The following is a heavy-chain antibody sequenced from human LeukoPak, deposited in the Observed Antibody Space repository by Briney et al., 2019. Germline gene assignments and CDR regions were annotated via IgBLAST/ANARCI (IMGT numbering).Heavy chain of an antibody. CDR1: GFTFSSYS. J-gene: IGHJ4*02. Sequence: GGSLRLSCAASGFTFSSYSMNWVRQAPGKGLEWVSSISSSSSYIYYADSVKGRFTISRDNVKNSLYLQMNSLRAEDTAVYYCARALSSGFRFWGQGTLVTVSS. CDR2: ISSSSSYI. CDR3: ARALSSGFRF. V-gene: IGHV3-21*01. D-gene: IGHD3-22*01.